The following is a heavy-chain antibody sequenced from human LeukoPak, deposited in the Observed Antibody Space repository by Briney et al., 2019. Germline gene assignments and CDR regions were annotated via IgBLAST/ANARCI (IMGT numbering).Heavy chain of an antibody. CDR3: ANVKYSSGWSLDY. J-gene: IGHJ4*02. D-gene: IGHD6-19*01. CDR2: ISGSGGST. CDR1: GFTFSSYA. Sequence: QPGASLRLSCAASGFTFSSYAMSWVRQAPGKGLEWVSAISGSGGSTYYADSVKGRFTISRDNSKNTLYLQMNSLRAEDTAVYYCANVKYSSGWSLDYWGQGTLVTVSS. V-gene: IGHV3-23*01.